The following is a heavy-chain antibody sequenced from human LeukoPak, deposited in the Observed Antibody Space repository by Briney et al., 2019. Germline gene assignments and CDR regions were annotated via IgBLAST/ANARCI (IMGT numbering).Heavy chain of an antibody. D-gene: IGHD5-18*01. CDR1: GFTFSSYW. CDR2: IKQDGSEK. J-gene: IGHJ4*02. CDR3: ARVRFDTAMARYFDY. V-gene: IGHV3-7*01. Sequence: PGGSLRLSCAASGFTFSSYWMSWVRQAPGKGLEWVANIKQDGSEKYYVDSVKGRFTISRDNAKNSLYLQMNSLRAEDTAVYYCARVRFDTAMARYFDYWGQGTLVTVSS.